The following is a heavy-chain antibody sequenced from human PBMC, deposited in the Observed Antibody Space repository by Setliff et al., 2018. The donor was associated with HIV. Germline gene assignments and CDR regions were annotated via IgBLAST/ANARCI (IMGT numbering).Heavy chain of an antibody. V-gene: IGHV4-59*11. CDR1: GESFSSHY. CDR3: ARVPRQLLKGAAAYFDY. D-gene: IGHD5-18*01. J-gene: IGHJ4*02. Sequence: SETLSLTCAVYGESFSSHYWSWIRQPPGKGLEWIGYIYYSGSTNYNPSLKSRVTISVDTSKNQFSLRLSSVTAADTAVYYCARVPRQLLKGAAAYFDYWGQGTLVTVSS. CDR2: IYYSGST.